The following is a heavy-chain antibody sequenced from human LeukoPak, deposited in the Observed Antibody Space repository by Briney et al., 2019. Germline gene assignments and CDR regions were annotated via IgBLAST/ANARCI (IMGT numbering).Heavy chain of an antibody. CDR3: ASFAGYSSGWYRGNFDY. CDR1: GYTFTGYY. J-gene: IGHJ4*02. Sequence: ASVKVSCKASGYTFTGYYMHWVRQAPGQGLEWMGWINPNSRGTNYAQKFQGRVTMTRDTSISTAYMELSRLRSDDTAVYYCASFAGYSSGWYRGNFDYWGQGTLVTVSS. V-gene: IGHV1-2*02. D-gene: IGHD6-19*01. CDR2: INPNSRGT.